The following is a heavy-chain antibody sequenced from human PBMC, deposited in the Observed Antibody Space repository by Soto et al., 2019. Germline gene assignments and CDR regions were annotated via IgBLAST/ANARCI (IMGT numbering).Heavy chain of an antibody. V-gene: IGHV1-2*02. CDR2: INPRSGDT. CDR3: GRDGVGATPLGWFDP. Sequence: QVQLVQSGAEVKKPGASVKVSCKASGYTFIGYYIHWVPQAPGQGLAWMGRINPRSGDTTYAQKFQGRLTMTRDTSISTAYMELSSLRSDDTAVYYCGRDGVGATPLGWFDPWGQGSLVTVSS. CDR1: GYTFIGYY. D-gene: IGHD1-26*01. J-gene: IGHJ5*02.